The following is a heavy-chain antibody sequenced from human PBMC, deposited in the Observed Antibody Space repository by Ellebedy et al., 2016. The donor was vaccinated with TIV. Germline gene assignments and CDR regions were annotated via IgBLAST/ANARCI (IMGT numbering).Heavy chain of an antibody. CDR1: GGSISRYS. CDR3: VRFDYDVEGYYGLDV. V-gene: IGHV4-59*01. Sequence: SETLSLTXSVSGGSISRYSWTWIRQPLGKGLEWIGYIFYSGDTKYNPSLESRVTMSVDTSKNQFSLTLRSVTAADTAVYYCVRFDYDVEGYYGLDVWGRGTTVTVSS. J-gene: IGHJ6*02. CDR2: IFYSGDT. D-gene: IGHD3-16*01.